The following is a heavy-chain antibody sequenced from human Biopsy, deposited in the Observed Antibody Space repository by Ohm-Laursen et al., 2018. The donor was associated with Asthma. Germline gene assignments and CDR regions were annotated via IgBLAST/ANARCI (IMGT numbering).Heavy chain of an antibody. J-gene: IGHJ4*02. CDR1: GFSFGSFG. Sequence: SLRLSCSASGFSFGSFGMHWVRQVPGKGPEWVALISFDGRYEYYADSVKGRFTISRDNPMKRLYLQMSSLTAEDTAVYYCASRGGDFWSGYYMDYWGQETLVTVSS. D-gene: IGHD3-3*01. V-gene: IGHV3-30*03. CDR3: ASRGGDFWSGYYMDY. CDR2: ISFDGRYE.